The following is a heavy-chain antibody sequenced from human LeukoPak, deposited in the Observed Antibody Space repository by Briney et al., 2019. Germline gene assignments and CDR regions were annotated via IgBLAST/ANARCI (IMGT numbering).Heavy chain of an antibody. CDR3: ARDLSGSYDY. V-gene: IGHV1-2*02. CDR1: GYTFTFNY. Sequence: ASVTVSFKSSGYTFTFNYIHWVRQAPGQGLEWMGLINPNSGGTNYAQKFQGRVTLTKDTSITTGYMELSSLRSDDTAVYYCARDLSGSYDYWGQGTLVTVSS. CDR2: INPNSGGT. J-gene: IGHJ4*02. D-gene: IGHD1-26*01.